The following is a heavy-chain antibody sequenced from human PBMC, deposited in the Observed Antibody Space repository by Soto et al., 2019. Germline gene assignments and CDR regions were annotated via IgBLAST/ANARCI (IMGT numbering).Heavy chain of an antibody. D-gene: IGHD3-9*01. CDR3: ARGRYYDILTGSGPIDY. CDR1: GYTFTGYY. V-gene: IGHV1-2*02. J-gene: IGHJ4*02. Sequence: ASVKVSCKASGYTFTGYYMHWVRQAPGQGLEWMGWINPNSGGTNHAQKFQGRVTMTRDTSISTAYMELSRLRSDDTAVYYCARGRYYDILTGSGPIDYWGQGTLVTVSS. CDR2: INPNSGGT.